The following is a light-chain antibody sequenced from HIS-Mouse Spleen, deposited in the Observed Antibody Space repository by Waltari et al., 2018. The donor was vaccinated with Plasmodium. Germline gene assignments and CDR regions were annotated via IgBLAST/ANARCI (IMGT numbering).Light chain of an antibody. CDR2: GVS. J-gene: IGLJ2*01. V-gene: IGLV2-8*01. Sequence: QSALTQPPSASGSPGPSVTISCTGTSSAVGGYNYVSWYQQHPSKAPKLMIYGVSKRPSGVPDRFSGSKSGNTASLTVSGLQAEDEADYYCSSYADSNNLVFGGGTKLTVL. CDR3: SSYADSNNLV. CDR1: SSAVGGYNY.